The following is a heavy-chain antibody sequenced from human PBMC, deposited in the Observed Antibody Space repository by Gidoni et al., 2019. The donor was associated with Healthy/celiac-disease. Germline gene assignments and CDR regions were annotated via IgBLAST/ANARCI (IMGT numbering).Heavy chain of an antibody. V-gene: IGHV2-26*01. D-gene: IGHD4-17*01. J-gene: IGHJ5*02. CDR3: ARIWALNYRPTTVDP. CDR2: IFSNDEK. Sequence: QVTLKESGPVLVKPTETLTLTCTVSGFSLSNAIMGVSWVRQPPGKALEWLAHIFSNDEKSYSTSLKNRLTISKDTSKSQVVLIMTNMDPVDTATYYCARIWALNYRPTTVDPWGQGTLVTVSS. CDR1: GFSLSNAIMG.